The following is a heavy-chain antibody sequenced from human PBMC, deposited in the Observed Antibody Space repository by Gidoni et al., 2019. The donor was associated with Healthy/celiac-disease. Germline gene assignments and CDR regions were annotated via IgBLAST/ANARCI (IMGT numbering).Heavy chain of an antibody. CDR3: ARKDSSGYYFDY. V-gene: IGHV4-4*09. CDR2: GST. Sequence: GSTNYNPSLKSRVTISVDTSKNQFSLKLSSVTAADTAVYYCARKDSSGYYFDYWGQGTLVTVSS. D-gene: IGHD3-22*01. J-gene: IGHJ4*02.